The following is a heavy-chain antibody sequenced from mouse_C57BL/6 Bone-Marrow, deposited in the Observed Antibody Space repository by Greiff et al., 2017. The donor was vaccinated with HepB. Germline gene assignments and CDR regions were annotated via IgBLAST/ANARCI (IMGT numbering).Heavy chain of an antibody. Sequence: VQLQQSDAELVKPGASVKISCKVSGYTFTVHTIHWMKQRPEQGLEWIGYIYPRDGSTKYNEKFKGKATLTADKSSSTAYMQLNSLTSEDSAVYFCAREGQLRGIYYAMDYWGQGTSVTVSS. CDR2: IYPRDGST. D-gene: IGHD3-2*02. J-gene: IGHJ4*01. CDR1: GYTFTVHT. CDR3: AREGQLRGIYYAMDY. V-gene: IGHV1-78*01.